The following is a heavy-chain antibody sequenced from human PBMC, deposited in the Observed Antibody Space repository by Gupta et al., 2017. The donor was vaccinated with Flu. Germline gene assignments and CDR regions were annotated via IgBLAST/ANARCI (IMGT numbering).Heavy chain of an antibody. Sequence: QVQVQQWGAGLLKPTETLSLTCAVYGGSFSDYYWAWIRQRPGKGLEWIGGLHHRGFTRDNTSLKSRVTISLDASKKQFSLKLSSVSAADTGVYYCATTNRSTSPPTNSFYMDVWGKGTSVTVSS. CDR3: ATTNRSTSPPTNSFYMDV. D-gene: IGHD2-2*01. J-gene: IGHJ6*03. CDR1: GGSFSDYY. CDR2: LHHRGFT. V-gene: IGHV4-34*01.